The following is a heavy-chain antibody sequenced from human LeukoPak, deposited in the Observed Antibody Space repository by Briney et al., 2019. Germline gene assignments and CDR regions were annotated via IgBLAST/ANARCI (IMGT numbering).Heavy chain of an antibody. V-gene: IGHV3-74*01. D-gene: IGHD3-3*01. CDR3: ARDWEVHDLWSGYYDDY. CDR2: INSDGSST. Sequence: GGSLRLSCAASGFTFSSYWMHWVRQAPGKGLVWVSRINSDGSSTSYADSVKGRFTISRDNAKNTLYLQMNSLRAEDTAVYYCARDWEVHDLWSGYYDDYWGQGTLVTVSS. J-gene: IGHJ4*02. CDR1: GFTFSSYW.